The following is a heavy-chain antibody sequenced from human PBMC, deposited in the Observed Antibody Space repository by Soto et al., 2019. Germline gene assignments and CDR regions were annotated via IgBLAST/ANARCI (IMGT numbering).Heavy chain of an antibody. Sequence: GESLKISCRTSGYKFTSSWIAWVRQMPGKGLEWMGITFPSDSDTRYSPSFQGQVTISADRSTSTVFLQWASLKASDTAVYFCARKEQSGYFNWFDPWGQGPLVTVYS. CDR1: GYKFTSSW. V-gene: IGHV5-51*01. J-gene: IGHJ5*02. D-gene: IGHD3-22*01. CDR3: ARKEQSGYFNWFDP. CDR2: TFPSDSDT.